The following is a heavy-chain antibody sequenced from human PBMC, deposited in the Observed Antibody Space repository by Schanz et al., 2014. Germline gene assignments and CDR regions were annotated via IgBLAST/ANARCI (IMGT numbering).Heavy chain of an antibody. Sequence: EVQLLESGGGLVQPGGSLRLSCAASGFTFSIYGMSWVRQAPGKGLEWVSAITGSGGTTHYADSVKGRFTISRDSSKNTLYLQMNSLRAEDTAVYYCAKDHAGSDILTALGNWGQGTLVTVSS. J-gene: IGHJ4*02. V-gene: IGHV3-23*01. CDR2: ITGSGGTT. CDR1: GFTFSIYG. D-gene: IGHD3-9*01. CDR3: AKDHAGSDILTALGN.